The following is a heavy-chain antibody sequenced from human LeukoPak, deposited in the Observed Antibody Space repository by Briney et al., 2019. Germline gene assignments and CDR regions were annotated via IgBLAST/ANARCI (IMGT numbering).Heavy chain of an antibody. J-gene: IGHJ4*02. V-gene: IGHV3-30-3*01. Sequence: GGSLGLSCAASGFTFSSYAMHWVRQAPGKGLEWVAVISYDGSNKYYADSVKGRFTISRDNSKNTLYLQMNSLRAEDTAVYYCARHYYDSSGYIFDYWGQGTLVTVSS. CDR3: ARHYYDSSGYIFDY. CDR1: GFTFSSYA. D-gene: IGHD3-22*01. CDR2: ISYDGSNK.